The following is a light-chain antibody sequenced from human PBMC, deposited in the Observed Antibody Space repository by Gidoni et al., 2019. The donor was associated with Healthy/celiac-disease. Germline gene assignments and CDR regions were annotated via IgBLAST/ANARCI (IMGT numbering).Light chain of an antibody. CDR2: WAC. Sequence: VVIAQSPYSLTVSLGERATINCKSSQSVLYSSNNKNYLAWYQQKPGQHPTLLIYWACTRESGVSDRFSGSGSGTDFTLISSSLSAEDVAVYYCQQYYSTPETFGQGTKLEIK. CDR1: QSVLYSSNNKNY. J-gene: IGKJ2*01. CDR3: QQYYSTPET. V-gene: IGKV4-1*01.